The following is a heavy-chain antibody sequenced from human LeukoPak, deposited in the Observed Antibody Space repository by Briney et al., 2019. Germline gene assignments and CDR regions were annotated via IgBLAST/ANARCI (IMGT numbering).Heavy chain of an antibody. CDR3: ARGGSGISNAFDI. CDR2: LYYSGST. CDR1: GGSISSYY. D-gene: IGHD3-10*01. V-gene: IGHV4-59*01. J-gene: IGHJ3*02. Sequence: PSETLSLTCSVSGGSISSYYWSWIRQPPGKGLGWTGYLYYSGSTNSNPSLKSRVTMSVDTSKNQFSLKLRSATAADTAVYYCARGGSGISNAFDIWGQGTMVTVSS.